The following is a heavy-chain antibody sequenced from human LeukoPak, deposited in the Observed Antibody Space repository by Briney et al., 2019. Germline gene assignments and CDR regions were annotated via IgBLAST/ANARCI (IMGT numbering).Heavy chain of an antibody. V-gene: IGHV4-39*01. D-gene: IGHD6-13*01. J-gene: IGHJ4*02. CDR2: IYYSGST. CDR1: GGSISSSSYY. CDR3: ARPGSSWRSYSDY. Sequence: SETLSLTCSVSGGSISSSSYYWGWIRQPPGKGLEWIGSIYYSGSTYYNPSLKSRVTISVDTSKNQFSLKLSSVTAADTAVYYCARPGSSWRSYSDYWGQGTLVTVSS.